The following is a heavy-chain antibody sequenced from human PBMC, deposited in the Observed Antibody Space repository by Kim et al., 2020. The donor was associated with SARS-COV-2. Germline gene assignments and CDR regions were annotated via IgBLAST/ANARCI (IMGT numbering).Heavy chain of an antibody. D-gene: IGHD4-17*01. Sequence: GGSLRLSCAASGFTFSSYAMHWVRQAPGKGLEWVAVISYDGSNKYYADSVKGRFTISRDNSKNTLYLQMNSLRAEDTAVYYCARDLTTVVTPDWYFDLWGRGTLVTVSS. V-gene: IGHV3-30*04. J-gene: IGHJ2*01. CDR3: ARDLTTVVTPDWYFDL. CDR1: GFTFSSYA. CDR2: ISYDGSNK.